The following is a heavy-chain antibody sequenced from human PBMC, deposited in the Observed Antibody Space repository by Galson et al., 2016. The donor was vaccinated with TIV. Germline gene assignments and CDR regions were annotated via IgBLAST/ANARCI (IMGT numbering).Heavy chain of an antibody. V-gene: IGHV6-1*01. D-gene: IGHD3-10*01. CDR3: ARGGDYGSGDYYVNWFDP. Sequence: CAISGDSVSSNSATWNWIRQSPSRGLEWLGRAYYRSKWYNDYADSVTGRIAIKPDTARNQFSLQLYSVTPEDTAVYYCARGGDYGSGDYYVNWFDPWGQGTLVTVSS. J-gene: IGHJ5*02. CDR2: AYYRSKWYN. CDR1: GDSVSSNSAT.